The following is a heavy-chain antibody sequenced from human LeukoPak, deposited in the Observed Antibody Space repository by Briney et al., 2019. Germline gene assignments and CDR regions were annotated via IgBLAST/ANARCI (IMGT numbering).Heavy chain of an antibody. CDR3: ARAHYDFWSGYNNNWFDP. J-gene: IGHJ5*02. CDR2: IYTSGST. CDR1: GGSISSYY. V-gene: IGHV4-4*07. D-gene: IGHD3-3*01. Sequence: SETLSLTCTVSGGSISSYYWSWIRQPAGKGLEWIGRIYTSGSTNYNPSLKSRVTMSVDTSKNQFSLKLSSVTAADTAVYYCARAHYDFWSGYNNNWFDPWGRGTLVTVSS.